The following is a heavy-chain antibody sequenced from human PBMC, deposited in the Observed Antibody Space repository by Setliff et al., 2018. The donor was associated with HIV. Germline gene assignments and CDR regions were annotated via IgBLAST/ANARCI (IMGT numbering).Heavy chain of an antibody. Sequence: PGGSMRLSCTTSGFTFSEYAINWVRQAPGKGLEWVGFIRSKNYGETTEYAASVKGRFTISRDDSKSIAYLQMNSLKTEDTAVYYCTRDCSGGSCTDYWGQGTLVTVSS. V-gene: IGHV3-49*04. CDR3: TRDCSGGSCTDY. CDR2: IRSKNYGETT. CDR1: GFTFSEYA. J-gene: IGHJ4*02. D-gene: IGHD2-15*01.